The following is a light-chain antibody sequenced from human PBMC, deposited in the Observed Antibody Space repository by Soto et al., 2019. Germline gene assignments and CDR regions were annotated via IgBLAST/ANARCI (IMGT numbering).Light chain of an antibody. J-gene: IGLJ2*01. CDR1: SSNIGAGHD. CDR3: QSYDRSLRGVV. CDR2: GNS. V-gene: IGLV1-40*01. Sequence: QSVPTQPPSVSGAPGQRVTISCTGSSSNIGAGHDVHWYQQLPGTAPKLLIYGNSNRPSGVPDRFSGSKSGTSASLAITGLQAEDEADYYCQSYDRSLRGVVFGGGTKLTVL.